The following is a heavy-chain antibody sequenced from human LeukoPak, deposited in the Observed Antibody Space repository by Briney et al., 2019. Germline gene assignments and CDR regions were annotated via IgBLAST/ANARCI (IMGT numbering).Heavy chain of an antibody. CDR3: ARGDCSSTSCYTNY. CDR1: GGSISSDGYS. D-gene: IGHD2-2*02. CDR2: IYYSGST. Sequence: SETLSLTCTVSGGSISSDGYSWNWIRQPPGKGLEWIGYIYYSGSTYYNPSLKSRVTISVDTSKNQFSLKLSSVTAADTAVYYCARGDCSSTSCYTNYWGQGTLVTVSS. J-gene: IGHJ4*02. V-gene: IGHV4-30-4*08.